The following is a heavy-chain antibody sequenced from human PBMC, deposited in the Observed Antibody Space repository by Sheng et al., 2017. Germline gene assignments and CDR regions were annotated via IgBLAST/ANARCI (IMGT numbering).Heavy chain of an antibody. CDR3: ARVAGGIAVAGTINWFDP. Sequence: QVQLQQWGAGLLKPSGTLSLTCAVYGGSFSSYSWSWICQPPGKGLEWIGEINHSGSTIYNPSLKSRVTISVDTSKNQFSLNLSSVTAADTAVYYCARVAGGIAVAGTINWFDPWGQGTLVTVSS. CDR2: INHSGST. J-gene: IGHJ5*02. CDR1: GGSFSSYS. V-gene: IGHV4-34*01. D-gene: IGHD6-19*01.